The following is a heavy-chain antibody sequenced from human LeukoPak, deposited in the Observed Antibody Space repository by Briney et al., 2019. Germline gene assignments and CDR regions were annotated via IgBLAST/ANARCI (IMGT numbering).Heavy chain of an antibody. D-gene: IGHD1-26*01. CDR3: ARVGRQLLAYYYYYYYMDV. Sequence: ASVKVSCKASGYTFTSYGISWVRQAPGQGLEWMGWISAYNGNTNYAQKLQGRVTMTTDTSTSTAYMELRSLRFDDTAVYYCARVGRQLLAYYYYYYYMDVWGKGTTVTISS. V-gene: IGHV1-18*01. CDR1: GYTFTSYG. J-gene: IGHJ6*03. CDR2: ISAYNGNT.